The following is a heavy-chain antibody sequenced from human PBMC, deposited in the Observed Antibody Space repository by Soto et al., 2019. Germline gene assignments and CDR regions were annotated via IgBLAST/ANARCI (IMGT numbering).Heavy chain of an antibody. D-gene: IGHD2-2*02. Sequence: EMQLLESGGGLVQPGGSLRLSCAASGFTFSNYAMIWVRQAPGKGLEWVSGISGSLSGSCDPTFYENSVRGRFSISRDNSKNTLYLQMNTLRVEDTAMYYCAKVGGTAHPPIPVDYWGQGTLVTVSS. CDR1: GFTFSNYA. V-gene: IGHV3-23*01. CDR3: AKVGGTAHPPIPVDY. CDR2: ISGSLSGSCDPT. J-gene: IGHJ4*02.